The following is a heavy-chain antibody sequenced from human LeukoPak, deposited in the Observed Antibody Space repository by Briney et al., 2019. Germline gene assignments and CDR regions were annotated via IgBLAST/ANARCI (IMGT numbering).Heavy chain of an antibody. Sequence: GGSLRLSCAASGFTFSSYAMSWVRQAPGKGLEWVSAVSGSGGSTYYADSVKGRFTISRDNAKNSLYLQMNSLRAEDTAVYYCARDSVGGSGFDYWGQGTLVTVSS. CDR3: ARDSVGGSGFDY. CDR1: GFTFSSYA. V-gene: IGHV3-23*01. CDR2: VSGSGGST. J-gene: IGHJ4*02. D-gene: IGHD3-16*01.